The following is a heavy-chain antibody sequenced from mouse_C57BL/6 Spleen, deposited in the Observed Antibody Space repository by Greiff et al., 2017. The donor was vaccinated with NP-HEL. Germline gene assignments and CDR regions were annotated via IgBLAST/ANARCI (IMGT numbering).Heavy chain of an antibody. D-gene: IGHD1-1*01. V-gene: IGHV3-1*01. J-gene: IGHJ3*01. Sequence: EVQLKESGPGMVKPSQSLSLTCTVTGYSITSGYDWHWIRHFPGNKLEWMGYISYSGSTNYNPSLKSRISITHDTSKNHFFLKLNSVTTEDTATYYCARDYYGSSSFAYWGQGTLVTVSA. CDR1: GYSITSGYD. CDR3: ARDYYGSSSFAY. CDR2: ISYSGST.